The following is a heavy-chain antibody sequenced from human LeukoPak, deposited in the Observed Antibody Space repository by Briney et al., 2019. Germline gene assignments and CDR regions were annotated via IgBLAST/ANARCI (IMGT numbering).Heavy chain of an antibody. CDR2: IIPIFGTA. J-gene: IGHJ3*02. Sequence: ASVKVSCKASGGTFSSYAISWVRQAPGQGLEWMGGIIPIFGTANYAQKFQGRVTITTDESTSTAYMELSSLRSEDTAVYYCARDSGPLVYDFWSGYYPGAFDIWGQGTMVTVSS. CDR1: GGTFSSYA. CDR3: ARDSGPLVYDFWSGYYPGAFDI. V-gene: IGHV1-69*05. D-gene: IGHD3-3*01.